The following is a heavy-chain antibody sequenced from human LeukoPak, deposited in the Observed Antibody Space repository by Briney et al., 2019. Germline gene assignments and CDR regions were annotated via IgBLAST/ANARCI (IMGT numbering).Heavy chain of an antibody. Sequence: GGSLRLSCAASGFAFSDYSMNWVRQAPGEGLEWVSSISSRSLYIHYADSVKGRFTISRDNVKNSLYLQMNSLRAEDTAVYYCARDSRHHRFLYWDWFDPWGQGTLVTVSS. CDR1: GFAFSDYS. CDR3: ARDSRHHRFLYWDWFDP. J-gene: IGHJ5*02. V-gene: IGHV3-21*01. CDR2: ISSRSLYI. D-gene: IGHD1-26*01.